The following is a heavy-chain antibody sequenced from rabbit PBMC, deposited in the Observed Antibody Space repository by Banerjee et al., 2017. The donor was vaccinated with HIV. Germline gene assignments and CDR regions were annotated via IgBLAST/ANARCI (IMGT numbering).Heavy chain of an antibody. CDR1: GIDFTNYY. V-gene: IGHV1S7*01. J-gene: IGHJ3*01. Sequence: QLTETGGGLVQPGGSLTLSCKASGIDFTNYYITWVRQAPGKGVEWIGIIYVAKGSTDYASWVNGRFAISSDNAQSTVDLKMTSLTAADTATYFCARALVPWLGLTRLDLWRPAPLVTVS. CDR3: ARALVPWLGLTRLDL. CDR2: IYVAKGST. D-gene: IGHD4-1*01.